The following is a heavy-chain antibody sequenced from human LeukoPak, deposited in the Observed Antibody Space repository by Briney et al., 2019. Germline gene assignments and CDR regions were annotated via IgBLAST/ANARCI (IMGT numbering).Heavy chain of an antibody. V-gene: IGHV4-59*01. D-gene: IGHD6-19*01. CDR2: IYYSGST. J-gene: IGHJ6*02. CDR1: GGSISSYY. CDR3: ARLIAVAGTAYYYGMDV. Sequence: SETLSLTCTVSGGSISSYYWSWIRQPPGKGLEWIGYIYYSGSTNYNPSLKSRVTISVDTSKNQFSLKLSSVTAADTAVYYCARLIAVAGTAYYYGMDVWGQGTTVTAS.